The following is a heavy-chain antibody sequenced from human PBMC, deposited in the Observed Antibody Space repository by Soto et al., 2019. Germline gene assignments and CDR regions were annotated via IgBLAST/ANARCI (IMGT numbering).Heavy chain of an antibody. Sequence: QVQLVQSGAEVKKPGASVKVSCKTSGYTFTGYGINWVRQAPGHALEWMGWVSVFNGNTKYGQNIQDRVIMTTDTSTSAAYMELRSLRSDDTAVYFCGIDGSGGIIESWGQGTILIVSS. CDR2: VSVFNGNT. V-gene: IGHV1-18*01. J-gene: IGHJ3*01. CDR3: GIDGSGGIIES. D-gene: IGHD2-15*01. CDR1: GYTFTGYG.